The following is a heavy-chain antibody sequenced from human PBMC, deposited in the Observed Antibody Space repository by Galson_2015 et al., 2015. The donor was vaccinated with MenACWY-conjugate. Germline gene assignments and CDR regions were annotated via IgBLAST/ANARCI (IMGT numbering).Heavy chain of an antibody. D-gene: IGHD2-2*02. CDR3: ARATYTRGAHDY. J-gene: IGHJ4*02. V-gene: IGHV4-59*01. CDR2: IYYTGST. Sequence: LEWIGYIYYTGSTTYKSSLKSRVTVSLDTSKNQFSLKLTSVTAADTAVYFCARATYTRGAHDYWGQGTLVTVSS.